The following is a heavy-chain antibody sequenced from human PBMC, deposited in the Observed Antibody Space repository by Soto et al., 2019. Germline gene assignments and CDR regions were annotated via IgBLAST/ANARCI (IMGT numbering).Heavy chain of an antibody. CDR3: ARVTGRYYYGMDV. CDR1: GGSFSGYY. J-gene: IGHJ6*02. CDR2: INHSGST. Sequence: SETLSLTCAVYGGSFSGYYWSWIRQPPGKGLEWIGEINHSGSTNYNPSLKSRVTISVDTSKNQFSQKLSSVTAADTAVYYCARVTGRYYYGMDVWGQGTTVTVSS. V-gene: IGHV4-34*01.